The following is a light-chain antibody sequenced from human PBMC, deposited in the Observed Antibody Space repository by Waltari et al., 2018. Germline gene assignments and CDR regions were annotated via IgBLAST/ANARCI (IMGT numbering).Light chain of an antibody. CDR1: QSVSRY. V-gene: IGKV3-11*01. CDR2: DTF. Sequence: DIVLTQSPATLSLSPGDRATLSCSASQSVSRYLAWYQQKPGQAPRLLIFDTFNRAIGIPARFSGSGSGTDFTLTISSVEPEDSAVYYCQQRSNWPPWTFGQGTKVEIK. CDR3: QQRSNWPPWT. J-gene: IGKJ1*01.